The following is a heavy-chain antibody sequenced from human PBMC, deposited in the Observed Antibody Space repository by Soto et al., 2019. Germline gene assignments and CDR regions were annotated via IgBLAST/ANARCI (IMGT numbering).Heavy chain of an antibody. Sequence: GESLKISCMGSGYSFTSYWISWVRQMPGKGLEWMGRIDPSDSYTNYSPSFQGHVTISADKSISTACLQWSSLKASDTAMYYCATPAPLTGAYYYYYGMDVWGQGTTVTVSS. CDR3: ATPAPLTGAYYYYYGMDV. J-gene: IGHJ6*02. CDR1: GYSFTSYW. V-gene: IGHV5-10-1*01. CDR2: IDPSDSYT. D-gene: IGHD7-27*01.